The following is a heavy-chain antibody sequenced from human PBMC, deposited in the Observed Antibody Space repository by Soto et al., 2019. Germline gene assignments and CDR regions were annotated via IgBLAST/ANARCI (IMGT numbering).Heavy chain of an antibody. J-gene: IGHJ4*02. CDR2: ISAYNGNT. Sequence: QIQLVQSGAEVKKPGASVKVSCKASGYTLSSYHITWVRQAPGQGLEWMGWISAYNGNTNYAQNLEGRVTMTTAPSTSTASMELRSLRSDDTAVYYCARDLPPVDYWGQGTLVTVSS. CDR1: GYTLSSYH. CDR3: ARDLPPVDY. V-gene: IGHV1-18*01.